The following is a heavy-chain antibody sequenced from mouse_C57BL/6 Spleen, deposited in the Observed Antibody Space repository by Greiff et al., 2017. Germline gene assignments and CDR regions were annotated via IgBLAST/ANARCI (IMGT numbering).Heavy chain of an antibody. CDR2: INPSSGYT. CDR1: GYTFTSYT. V-gene: IGHV1-4*01. Sequence: VKLMESGAELARPGASVKMSCKASGYTFTSYTMHWVKQRPGQGLEWIGYINPSSGYTKYNQKFKDKATLTADKSSSTAYMQLSSLTSEDSAVYYCARDTTGFAYWGQGTLVTVSA. CDR3: ARDTTGFAY. D-gene: IGHD1-1*01. J-gene: IGHJ3*01.